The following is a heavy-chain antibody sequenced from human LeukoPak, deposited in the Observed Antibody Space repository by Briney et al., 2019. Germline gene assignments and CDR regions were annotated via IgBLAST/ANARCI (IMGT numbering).Heavy chain of an antibody. J-gene: IGHJ3*02. V-gene: IGHV3-23*01. D-gene: IGHD1-26*01. CDR3: AKDQIGSYNAFDI. CDR1: GFTFSSYA. Sequence: PGGSLRLSCAASGFTFSSYAMSWVRQAPGKGLEWVSDISGSGGSTYYADSVKGRFTFSRDNSKNTLYLQMNSLRAEDTAVYYCAKDQIGSYNAFDIWGQGTMVTVSS. CDR2: ISGSGGST.